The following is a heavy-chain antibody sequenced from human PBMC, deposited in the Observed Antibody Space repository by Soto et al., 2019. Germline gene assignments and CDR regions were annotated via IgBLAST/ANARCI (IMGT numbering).Heavy chain of an antibody. J-gene: IGHJ4*02. Sequence: GGSLRLSCAASGFTFSSYWMHWVRQAPGKGLVWVSRINGDGSYTGYADSVKGRFTISRDNAKNTLYLQMNILRAEDTAVYFCARSLSTSPDYWGQGALVTVSS. CDR2: INGDGSYT. V-gene: IGHV3-74*01. CDR1: GFTFSSYW. D-gene: IGHD2-2*01. CDR3: ARSLSTSPDY.